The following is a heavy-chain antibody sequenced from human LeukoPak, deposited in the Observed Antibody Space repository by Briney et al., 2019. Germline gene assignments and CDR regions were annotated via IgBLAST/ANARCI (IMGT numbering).Heavy chain of an antibody. V-gene: IGHV3-30*18. CDR1: GFTFSTYA. CDR3: AKDVSWNWFDP. Sequence: GRSLRLSWAASGFTFSTYAMHWVRQAPGKGLEWVAVISYDGSNKYYEDSVKGRFTISRDNSKNTLYLQMNTLRAEDTAVYYCAKDVSWNWFDPWGQGTLVTVSS. CDR2: ISYDGSNK. J-gene: IGHJ5*02.